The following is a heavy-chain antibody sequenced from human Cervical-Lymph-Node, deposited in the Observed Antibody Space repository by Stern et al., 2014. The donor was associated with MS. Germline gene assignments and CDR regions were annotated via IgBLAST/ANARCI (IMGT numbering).Heavy chain of an antibody. V-gene: IGHV3-30*03. CDR2: IASDGRSK. D-gene: IGHD3-10*01. CDR1: GISFSPYG. J-gene: IGHJ5*02. Sequence: VQLVESGGGVVQPGRSLRLSCAASGISFSPYGMHWVRQAPGKGPEWVAVIASDGRSKNYLGTVQGRFTISRDNSKNTLYLQMSSLTTDDTAMYYCARGSGPLGDWFDPWGQGTLVTVSS. CDR3: ARGSGPLGDWFDP.